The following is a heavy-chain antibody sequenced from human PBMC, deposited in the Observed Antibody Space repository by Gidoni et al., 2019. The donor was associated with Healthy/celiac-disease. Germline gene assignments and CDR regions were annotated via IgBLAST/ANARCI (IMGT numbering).Heavy chain of an antibody. CDR1: GFTFSYYY. J-gene: IGHJ4*02. CDR3: ARVGGLNYLDY. CDR2: NSISGSTI. D-gene: IGHD3-22*01. V-gene: IGHV3-11*01. Sequence: QVQLVESGGGLVKPGGSLRLSCAASGFTFSYYYMSWIRQAPGKGLGWVSYNSISGSTIYCADSLKGRFTISRNNAKNSLYLQMNSLRADDTAVYYCARVGGLNYLDYWGQGTLVTVSS.